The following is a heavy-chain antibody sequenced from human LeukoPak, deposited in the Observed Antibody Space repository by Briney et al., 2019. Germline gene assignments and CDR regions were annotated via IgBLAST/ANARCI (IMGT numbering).Heavy chain of an antibody. CDR3: ARAVKELAYCGGDCYSGAFDI. CDR2: ISSSSSYI. D-gene: IGHD2-21*01. V-gene: IGHV3-21*04. J-gene: IGHJ3*02. CDR1: GFTFSSYS. Sequence: KTRGSLRLSCAASGFTFSSYSMNLVRQAPGKGLEWVSSISSSSSYIYYADSVKGRFTISRDNSKNTLYLQMNSLRAEDTAVYYCARAVKELAYCGGDCYSGAFDIWGQGTMVTVSS.